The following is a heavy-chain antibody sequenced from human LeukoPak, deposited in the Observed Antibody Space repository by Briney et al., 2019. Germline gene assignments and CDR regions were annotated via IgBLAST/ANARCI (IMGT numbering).Heavy chain of an antibody. V-gene: IGHV3-48*01. CDR3: ARDRFGDYAIDS. CDR1: GFTFSSYS. D-gene: IGHD4-17*01. CDR2: ISSSANSI. Sequence: GGSLRLSCAASGFTFSSYSMNWVRQAPGKGLEWVSYISSSANSIYYADSVKGRFTISRDNAKNSLYLQMNSLRAEDTAVYYCARDRFGDYAIDSWGQGTPVTVSS. J-gene: IGHJ4*02.